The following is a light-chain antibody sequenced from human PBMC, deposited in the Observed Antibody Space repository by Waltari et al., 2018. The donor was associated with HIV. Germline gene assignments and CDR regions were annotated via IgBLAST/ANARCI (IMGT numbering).Light chain of an antibody. CDR2: TAS. Sequence: ETVLTQSPGTLSLSPGERATLSCSASQSITSRKLAWYQQRPGQAPRLLIYTASNRAAGIPSRFRCRGAGTDFTLTISRLEPEDFAVYYCQQYGTSPPYTFGQGTRLEIK. CDR1: QSITSRK. J-gene: IGKJ2*01. CDR3: QQYGTSPPYT. V-gene: IGKV3-20*01.